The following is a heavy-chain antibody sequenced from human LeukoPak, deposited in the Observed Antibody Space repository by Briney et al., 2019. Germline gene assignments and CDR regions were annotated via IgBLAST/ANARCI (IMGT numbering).Heavy chain of an antibody. V-gene: IGHV1-69*05. CDR3: ARGYCSSTSCYQNWFDP. D-gene: IGHD2-2*01. CDR2: IIPIFGTA. Sequence: ASVKVSCKASGGTFSSYAISWVRQAPGQGLEWMGGIIPIFGTANYAQRFQGRVTITTDESTSTAYMELSSLRSEDTAVYYCARGYCSSTSCYQNWFDPWGQGTLVTVSS. J-gene: IGHJ5*02. CDR1: GGTFSSYA.